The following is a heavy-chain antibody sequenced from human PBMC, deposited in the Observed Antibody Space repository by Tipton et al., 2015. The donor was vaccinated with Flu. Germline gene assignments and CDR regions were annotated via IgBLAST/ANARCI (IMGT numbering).Heavy chain of an antibody. CDR3: AKVIPEKVAGLDY. CDR2: ISAGGGTK. D-gene: IGHD6-19*01. V-gene: IGHV3-23*01. J-gene: IGHJ4*02. Sequence: SLRLSCAASGITVNNNYMSWVRQAPGKGLEWVSGISAGGGTKYFADSVKGRFTISRDNSKNTLSLQMNSLRAEDTAVYYCAKVIPEKVAGLDYWGQGTLVTVSS. CDR1: GITVNNNY.